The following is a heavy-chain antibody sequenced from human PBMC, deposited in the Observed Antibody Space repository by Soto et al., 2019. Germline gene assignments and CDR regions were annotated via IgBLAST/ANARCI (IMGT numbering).Heavy chain of an antibody. CDR1: GFSLSTSGVG. Sequence: QITLKESGPTLVKPTQTLTLTCTFSGFSLSTSGVGVGWIRQPPGKALEWLALIYWDDDKRYSPSLKSRLTITKDTSKNQVVLTMTNMDPVDTATYYCAHATYNWNPLGFDYWGQGTLVTVSS. J-gene: IGHJ4*02. CDR2: IYWDDDK. D-gene: IGHD1-20*01. CDR3: AHATYNWNPLGFDY. V-gene: IGHV2-5*02.